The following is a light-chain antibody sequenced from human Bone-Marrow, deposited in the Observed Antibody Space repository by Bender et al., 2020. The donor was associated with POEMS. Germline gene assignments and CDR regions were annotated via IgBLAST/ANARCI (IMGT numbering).Light chain of an antibody. J-gene: IGLJ1*01. V-gene: IGLV2-23*01. CDR2: DAS. CDR3: CTYARSKTYV. CDR1: SSDIGSYNL. Sequence: QSALTQPASVSGSPGQSITISCAGTSSDIGSYNLVSWYQQHPGKAPKLIIYDASEGPSGVSDRFSGSKSGNTASLTISGLQAEDEADYYCCTYARSKTYVFGTGTKVAVL.